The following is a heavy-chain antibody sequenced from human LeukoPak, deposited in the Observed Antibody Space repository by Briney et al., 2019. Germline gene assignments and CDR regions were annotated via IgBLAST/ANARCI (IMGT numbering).Heavy chain of an antibody. CDR1: GGSFSGYY. D-gene: IGHD3-3*01. CDR2: INHSGST. V-gene: IGHV4-34*01. Sequence: SETLSLTCAVYGGSFSGYYWSWIRQPPGKGLEWIGEINHSGSTNYDPSLKSRVTISVDTSKNQFSLKLSSVTAADTAVYYCARTYYDFWSGYQGYFDLWGQGTLVTVSS. J-gene: IGHJ5*02. CDR3: ARTYYDFWSGYQGYFDL.